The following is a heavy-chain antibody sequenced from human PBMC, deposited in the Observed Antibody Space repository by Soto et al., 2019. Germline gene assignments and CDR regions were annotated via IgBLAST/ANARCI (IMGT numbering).Heavy chain of an antibody. CDR1: GGSISSSSYY. V-gene: IGHV4-61*05. D-gene: IGHD6-19*01. CDR2: IYYSGST. Sequence: PSETLSLTCTVSGGSISSSSYYWGWIRPPPGKGLEWVGYIYYSGSTNYNPSLKSRVTIALDTSKSQFSLKLSSVTAADTAVYYCARGITVAGSHHWFDPWGQGTLVTVSS. J-gene: IGHJ5*02. CDR3: ARGITVAGSHHWFDP.